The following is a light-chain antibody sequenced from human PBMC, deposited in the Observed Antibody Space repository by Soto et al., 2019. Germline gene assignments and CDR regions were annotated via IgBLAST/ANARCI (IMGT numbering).Light chain of an antibody. CDR3: QQFNNLPYS. CDR2: GSF. J-gene: IGKJ2*03. V-gene: IGKV3-15*01. Sequence: EVVMTQSPATLSVSPGESATLSCRASQTVSSNLAWYQQKPGQAPRLLIDGSFTRATGVPARFSASRSGTEFTPTITSPQSEDFALYFCQQFNNLPYSFGQGTKLEIK. CDR1: QTVSSN.